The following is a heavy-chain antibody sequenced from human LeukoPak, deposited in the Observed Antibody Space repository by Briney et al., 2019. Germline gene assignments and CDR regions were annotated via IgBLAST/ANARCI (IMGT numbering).Heavy chain of an antibody. Sequence: PGGSMRLSCVASGFTFNTYGMNWVRQAPGKGLEWVSFLRCDGRNQYYADSVKGRFTISRDNPKNTLYLQMSSLRPEDTAVYYCAKDPVAGAPSYYFDNWGQGTLVTVSS. CDR1: GFTFNTYG. CDR3: AKDPVAGAPSYYFDN. V-gene: IGHV3-30*02. D-gene: IGHD6-19*01. J-gene: IGHJ4*02. CDR2: LRCDGRNQ.